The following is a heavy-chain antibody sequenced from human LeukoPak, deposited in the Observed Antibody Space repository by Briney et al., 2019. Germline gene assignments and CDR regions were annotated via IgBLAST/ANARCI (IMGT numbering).Heavy chain of an antibody. CDR3: ASSGQWLVPEYYFDH. J-gene: IGHJ4*02. Sequence: GGSLRLSCAASGFTFSSYAMHWVRQAPGKGLEWVAVISYDGSNKYYADSVKGRFTISRDNSKNTLYLQMNSLRAEDTAVYYCASSGQWLVPEYYFDHWGQGTLVTVSS. D-gene: IGHD6-19*01. CDR1: GFTFSSYA. V-gene: IGHV3-30-3*01. CDR2: ISYDGSNK.